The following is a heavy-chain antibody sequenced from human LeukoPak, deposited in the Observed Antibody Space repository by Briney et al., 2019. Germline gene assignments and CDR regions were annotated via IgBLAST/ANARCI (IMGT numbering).Heavy chain of an antibody. Sequence: SETLSLTCTVSGDSISTYYWSWIRQPPGKGLEWIGEINHSGSTNYNPSLKSRVTISVDTSKNQFSLKLSSVTAADTAVYYCASGTSGWFYWGQGTLVTVSS. CDR1: GDSISTYY. V-gene: IGHV4-34*01. CDR2: INHSGST. J-gene: IGHJ4*02. CDR3: ASGTSGWFY. D-gene: IGHD6-19*01.